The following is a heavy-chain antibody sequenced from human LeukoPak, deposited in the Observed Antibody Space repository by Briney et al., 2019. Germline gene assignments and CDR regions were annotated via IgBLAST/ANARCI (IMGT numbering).Heavy chain of an antibody. J-gene: IGHJ3*02. CDR1: GGSITPYY. V-gene: IGHV4-59*01. D-gene: IGHD6-6*01. Sequence: SGTLSLTCSVSGGSITPYYWSWIRQTPGKGLEWIASIYYTGTPTYNPSLKSRVTISVDAFKNHFSLKLTSVTPADAAIYYCARETRTSWSFDIWGQGTIVTVSS. CDR2: IYYTGTP. CDR3: ARETRTSWSFDI.